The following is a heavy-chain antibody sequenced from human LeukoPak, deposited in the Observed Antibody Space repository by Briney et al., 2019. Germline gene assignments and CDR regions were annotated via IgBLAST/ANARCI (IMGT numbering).Heavy chain of an antibody. Sequence: KSSETLSLTCTVSGGSISSSSYYWGWIRQPPGKGLEWIGRIYYSGSTYYNPSLKSRVTISVDTSKNQFSLTLSSVTAADTAVYYCARHGGTTPDYDFWSGYSPYNWFDPWGQGTLVTVSS. CDR1: GGSISSSSYY. J-gene: IGHJ5*02. CDR2: IYYSGST. V-gene: IGHV4-39*01. CDR3: ARHGGTTPDYDFWSGYSPYNWFDP. D-gene: IGHD3-3*01.